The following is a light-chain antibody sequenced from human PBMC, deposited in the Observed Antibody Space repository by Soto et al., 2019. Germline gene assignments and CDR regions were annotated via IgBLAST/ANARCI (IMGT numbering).Light chain of an antibody. CDR2: KAS. CDR1: QTISSW. CDR3: RHDNNYSET. V-gene: IGKV1-5*03. Sequence: DIQMTQSPSSLSGSVGDRVTITCRASQTISSWLAWYQQKPAKGPKLQIYKASTLKSGVTSRCSGSGSGTEFTITTSSRQPDDFSTDYCRHDNNYSETFGQGTKLDI. J-gene: IGKJ1*01.